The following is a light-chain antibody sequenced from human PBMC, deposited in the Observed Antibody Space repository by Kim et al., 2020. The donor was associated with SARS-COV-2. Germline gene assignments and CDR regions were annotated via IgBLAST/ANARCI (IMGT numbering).Light chain of an antibody. CDR2: AAS. J-gene: IGKJ3*01. V-gene: IGKV1-27*01. CDR1: QCISNY. Sequence: SVGDRVTIPCRTSQCISNYLAWYQQNPGKVPKLLIYAASTLQSGIPSRFSGSGSGTDFTLTISSLQPEDVATYYCQKYNSAPPFTFGPGTKVDIK. CDR3: QKYNSAPPFT.